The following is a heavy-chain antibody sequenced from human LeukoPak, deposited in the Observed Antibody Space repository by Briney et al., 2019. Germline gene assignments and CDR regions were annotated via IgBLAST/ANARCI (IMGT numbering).Heavy chain of an antibody. J-gene: IGHJ5*02. CDR3: ARVVPAAVNWFDP. D-gene: IGHD2-2*01. CDR2: IDPSDSYT. Sequence: GESLKISFKGSGXSFTSYCISWVRQMPGKGLEWMGRIDPSDSYTNYSPSFQGHVTISADKSISTAYLQWSSLKASDTAMYYCARVVPAAVNWFDPWGQGTLVTVSS. CDR1: GXSFTSYC. V-gene: IGHV5-10-1*01.